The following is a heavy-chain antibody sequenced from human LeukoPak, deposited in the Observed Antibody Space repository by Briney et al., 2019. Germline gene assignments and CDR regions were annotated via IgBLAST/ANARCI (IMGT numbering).Heavy chain of an antibody. CDR2: IWYGGSNK. CDR1: GFTFSSYG. D-gene: IGHD3-22*01. J-gene: IGHJ1*01. CDR3: AKAPSSGYYYFQH. Sequence: PGRSLRLSCAASGFTFSSYGMHWVRQAPGKGLEWVAVIWYGGSNKYYADSVKGRFTISRDNSKNTLYLQMNSLRAEDTAVYYCAKAPSSGYYYFQHWGQGTLVTVSS. V-gene: IGHV3-30*18.